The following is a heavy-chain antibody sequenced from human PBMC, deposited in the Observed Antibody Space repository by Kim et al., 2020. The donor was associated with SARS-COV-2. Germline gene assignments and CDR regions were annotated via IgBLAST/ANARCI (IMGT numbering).Heavy chain of an antibody. CDR3: TRGGSGSYPDY. V-gene: IGHV3-49*03. Sequence: GGSLRLSCTASGFTFGDYAMSWFRQAPGKGLEWVGFIRSKAYGGSTEYVASVKGIFTITREDSKSIAYLQMNSLKTEDEAVSYCTRGGSGSYPDYWGQGTLVTVSS. J-gene: IGHJ4*02. D-gene: IGHD1-26*01. CDR2: IRSKAYGGST. CDR1: GFTFGDYA.